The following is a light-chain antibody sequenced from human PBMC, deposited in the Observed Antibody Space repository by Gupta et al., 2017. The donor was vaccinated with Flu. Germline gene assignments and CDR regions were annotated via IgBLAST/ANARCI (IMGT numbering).Light chain of an antibody. CDR3: AAWDDSLSAYV. CDR2: RNN. Sequence: PGQRVTISCSGSSSTIGSSYVCWYQQLPGTGPQLLIYRNNQRPSGVPDRFSGSKSGTSISLAIGGLRSEDEADYYCAAWDDSLSAYVFGTGTKVIVL. V-gene: IGLV1-47*01. J-gene: IGLJ1*01. CDR1: SSTIGSSY.